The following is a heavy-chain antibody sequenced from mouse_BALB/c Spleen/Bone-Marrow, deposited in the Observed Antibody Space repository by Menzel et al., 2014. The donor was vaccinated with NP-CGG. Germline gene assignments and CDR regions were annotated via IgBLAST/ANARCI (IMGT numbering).Heavy chain of an antibody. V-gene: IGHV1-7*01. D-gene: IGHD2-4*01. J-gene: IGHJ3*01. CDR1: GYTFTSYW. CDR2: IYPSTGYT. Sequence: QVQLNESGAELAKPGASVKMSCKASGYTFTSYWMHWVKQRPGQGLEWIGYIYPSTGYTEHNQKFKDKAIMTADKSSSTAYMQLSSLPSEDSAVYYCARDDYAYWGQGTLVTVSA. CDR3: ARDDYAY.